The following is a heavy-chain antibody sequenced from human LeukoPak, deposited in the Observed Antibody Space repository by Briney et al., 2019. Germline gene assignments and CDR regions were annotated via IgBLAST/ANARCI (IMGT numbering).Heavy chain of an antibody. D-gene: IGHD6-13*01. CDR2: IWYDGSNK. CDR1: GFTFSSYG. Sequence: PGRSLRLSCAASGFTFSSYGMHWVRQAPAKGLEWVAVIWYDGSNKYYADSVKGRFTISRDNSKNTLYLQMNSLRAEDTAVYYCARDKSWPPLGDAFDIWGQGTMVTVSS. V-gene: IGHV3-33*01. CDR3: ARDKSWPPLGDAFDI. J-gene: IGHJ3*02.